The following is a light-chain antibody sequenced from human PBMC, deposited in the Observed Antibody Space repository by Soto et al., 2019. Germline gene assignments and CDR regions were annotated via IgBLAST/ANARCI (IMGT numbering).Light chain of an antibody. V-gene: IGKV3-20*01. Sequence: EFVLTQSPGTLSLSPGERATLSCRASQTVRNNYLAWYQQKLGQAPRLLIYDASSRATGIPDRFSGGGAGTDCTLTISRLEPEDVEVDYCQQFSSYPLTFGGGTKVDNK. CDR3: QQFSSYPLT. J-gene: IGKJ4*01. CDR2: DAS. CDR1: QTVRNNY.